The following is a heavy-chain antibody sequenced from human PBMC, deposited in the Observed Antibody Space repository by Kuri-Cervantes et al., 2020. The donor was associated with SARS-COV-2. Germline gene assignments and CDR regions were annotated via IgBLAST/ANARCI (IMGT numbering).Heavy chain of an antibody. V-gene: IGHV3-7*01. CDR2: IKQDGSGK. CDR1: GFTFSTYW. CDR3: AKETALRFLDGFDY. J-gene: IGHJ4*02. D-gene: IGHD3-3*01. Sequence: GESLKISCAASGFTFSTYWMSWVRQAPGKGLEWVANIKQDGSGKNYADSVKGRFTISRDNAKNSLYLQMNSLRAEDTAVYYCAKETALRFLDGFDYWGQGTVVTVSS.